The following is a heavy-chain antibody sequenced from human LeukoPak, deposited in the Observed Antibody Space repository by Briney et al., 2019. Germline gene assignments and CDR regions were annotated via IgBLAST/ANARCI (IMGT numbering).Heavy chain of an antibody. CDR3: ARGGCSSTSCYDWFDP. V-gene: IGHV4-30-2*01. J-gene: IGHJ5*02. Sequence: PSETLSLTCAVSGGSISSGGYSWSWIRQPPGKGLEWIGYIYHSGSTYHNPSLKSRVTISVDRSKNQFSLKLSSVTAADTAVYYCARGGCSSTSCYDWFDPWGQGTLVTVSS. CDR1: GGSISSGGYS. D-gene: IGHD2-2*01. CDR2: IYHSGST.